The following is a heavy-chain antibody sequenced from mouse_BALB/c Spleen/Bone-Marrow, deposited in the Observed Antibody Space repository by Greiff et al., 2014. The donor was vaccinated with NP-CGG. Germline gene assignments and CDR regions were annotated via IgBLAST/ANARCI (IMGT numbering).Heavy chain of an antibody. Sequence: VQLQQSGPELVKPGASVRISCKASGYTFTSFYIYWVRQRPGQGLGWIGWIYPGDFNTKYNEKFKGKATLTADKSSSTASMQLSSLTSEDSAVYFCARKSQRVYDSMNYWGQGTSVTVSS. D-gene: IGHD2-3*01. CDR2: IYPGDFNT. J-gene: IGHJ4*01. CDR3: ARKSQRVYDSMNY. V-gene: IGHV1S56*01. CDR1: GYTFTSFY.